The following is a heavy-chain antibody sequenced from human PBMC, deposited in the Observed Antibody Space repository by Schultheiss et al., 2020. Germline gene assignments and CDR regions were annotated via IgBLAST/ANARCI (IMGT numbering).Heavy chain of an antibody. CDR2: IYADNTT. CDR1: GFTFSSKY. V-gene: IGHV3-66*01. CDR3: RLGIFYYYYYMDV. Sequence: GGSLRLSCAASGFTFSSKYMAWVRQAPGKGLEWVSVIYADNTTYYADSVKGRFTISRDNAKNTLYLQMNSLKTEDTAVYYCRLGIFYYYYYMDVWGKGTTVTVSS. J-gene: IGHJ6*03. D-gene: IGHD7-27*01.